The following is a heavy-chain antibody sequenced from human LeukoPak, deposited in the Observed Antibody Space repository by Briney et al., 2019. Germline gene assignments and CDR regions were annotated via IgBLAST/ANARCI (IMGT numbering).Heavy chain of an antibody. Sequence: PSETLSLTCTASGVSISSYYWSWIRQPPGKGLEWIGYIHYSGSTNYNPSLKSRVTISVDTSKNQSSLKLSSVPAADTAVYYCASPINSGAYYTFDYWGRGTLVTVSP. CDR3: ASPINSGAYYTFDY. J-gene: IGHJ4*02. D-gene: IGHD1-26*01. CDR1: GVSISSYY. CDR2: IHYSGST. V-gene: IGHV4-59*08.